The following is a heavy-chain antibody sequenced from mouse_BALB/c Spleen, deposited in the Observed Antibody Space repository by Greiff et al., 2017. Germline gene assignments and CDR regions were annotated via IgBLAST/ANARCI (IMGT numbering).Heavy chain of an antibody. V-gene: IGHV1S29*02. CDR1: GYTFTDYN. CDR3: ARGTMIRGYAMDY. D-gene: IGHD2-4*01. CDR2: IYPYNGGT. J-gene: IGHJ4*01. Sequence: VQLKESGPELVKPGASVKISCKASGYTFTDYNMHWVKQSHGKSLEWIGYIYPYNGGTGYNQKFKSKATLTVDNSSSTAYMELRSLTSEDSAVYYCARGTMIRGYAMDYWGQGTSVTVSS.